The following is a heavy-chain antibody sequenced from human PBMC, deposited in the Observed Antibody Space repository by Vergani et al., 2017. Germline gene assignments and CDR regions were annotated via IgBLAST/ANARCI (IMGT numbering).Heavy chain of an antibody. CDR2: LSDGGGRT. Sequence: EVQLLESGGGLAQSGGSLRLLCEATGFTFSNYAMSWVRQPPGKGLEWVSGLSDGGGRTYYDDSVKGRFTVSRDNARDTLYLQMNSLRVEDTAVYYCAKDFPSGWQFPLYFHYWGQGTLVTVSS. CDR1: GFTFSNYA. V-gene: IGHV3-23*01. CDR3: AKDFPSGWQFPLYFHY. D-gene: IGHD2-15*01. J-gene: IGHJ4*02.